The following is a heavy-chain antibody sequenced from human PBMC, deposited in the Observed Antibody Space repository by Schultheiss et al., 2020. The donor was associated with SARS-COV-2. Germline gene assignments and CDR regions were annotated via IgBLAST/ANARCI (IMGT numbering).Heavy chain of an antibody. V-gene: IGHV4-59*12. CDR2: IYHSGST. CDR3: ARITANDYGDYGGAYYFDY. J-gene: IGHJ4*02. CDR1: GGSIRNYY. Sequence: SQTLSLTCTVSGGSIRNYYWSWIRQPPGKGLEWIGSIYHSGSTYYNPSLKSRVTISVDTSKNQFSLKLSSVTAADTAVYYCARITANDYGDYGGAYYFDYWGQGTLVTVSS. D-gene: IGHD4-17*01.